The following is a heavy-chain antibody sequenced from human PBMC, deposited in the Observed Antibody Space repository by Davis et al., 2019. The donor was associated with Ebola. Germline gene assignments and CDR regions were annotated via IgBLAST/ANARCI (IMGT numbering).Heavy chain of an antibody. J-gene: IGHJ5*02. CDR1: GYTFTGYY. CDR3: ARGYDFWSGYEGFDP. Sequence: ASVKVSCKASGYTFTGYYMHWVRQAPGQGLEWMGWINPNSGGTNYAQKFQGRVTMTRDTSISTAYMELSRLRSDDTAVYYCARGYDFWSGYEGFDPWGQGTLVTVSS. D-gene: IGHD3-3*01. V-gene: IGHV1-2*02. CDR2: INPNSGGT.